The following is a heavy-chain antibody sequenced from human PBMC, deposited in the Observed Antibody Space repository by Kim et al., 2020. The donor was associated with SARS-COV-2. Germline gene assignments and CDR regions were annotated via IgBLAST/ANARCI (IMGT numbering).Heavy chain of an antibody. CDR2: INWNGGST. V-gene: IGHV3-20*01. D-gene: IGHD2-15*01. CDR3: ARCRGGGSCYDTFDY. CDR1: GFTFDDYG. J-gene: IGHJ4*02. Sequence: GGSLRLSCAASGFTFDDYGMSWVRQAPGKGLEWVSGINWNGGSTCYADSVKGRFTISRDNATNSLYLQMNSLRAEDTALYHCARCRGGGSCYDTFDYCGPGTPVTVSS.